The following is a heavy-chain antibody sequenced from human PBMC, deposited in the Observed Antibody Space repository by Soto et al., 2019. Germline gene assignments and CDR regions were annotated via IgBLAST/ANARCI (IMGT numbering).Heavy chain of an antibody. CDR3: AGVALAGTTDFDY. V-gene: IGHV1-3*01. CDR1: GYTFTSYA. J-gene: IGHJ4*02. CDR2: INGVNGKT. Sequence: QVQLVQSGAEVKKPGASVKISCKASGYTFTSYAMHWVRQAPGQGLEWMAWINGVNGKTKYSQKFQGRVTITRDTSASTAYMELSSLMSEDTGVYYCAGVALAGTTDFDYWGQGTLVTVSS. D-gene: IGHD1-1*01.